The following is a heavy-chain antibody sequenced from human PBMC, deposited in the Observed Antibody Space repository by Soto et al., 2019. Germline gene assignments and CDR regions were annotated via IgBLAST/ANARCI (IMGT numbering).Heavy chain of an antibody. J-gene: IGHJ3*02. CDR2: IIPIFGTA. D-gene: IGHD3-10*01. CDR1: GGTFSSYA. Sequence: QVQLVQSGAEVKKPGSSVKVSCKASGGTFSSYAISWVRQSPGQGLEWMGGIIPIFGTANYAQKFQGRVTITADESTSTGYMELSSRRSEDTAVYYCAFGCRECSIDPDAFDNWGQGKMVTVSS. CDR3: AFGCRECSIDPDAFDN. V-gene: IGHV1-69*12.